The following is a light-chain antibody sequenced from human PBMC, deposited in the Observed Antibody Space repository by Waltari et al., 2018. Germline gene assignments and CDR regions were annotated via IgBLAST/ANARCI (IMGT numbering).Light chain of an antibody. V-gene: IGKV1-39*01. CDR2: GGS. J-gene: IGKJ1*01. Sequence: DIQVSQSPSSLSPSVDDRATITCWASQTINRSLNWYQQKVGTAPKLLIHGGSNLDSGVPSRFSGSGSGTDFTLTISSLQPDDFATYYCQKTYGDPLFGPGTKVEIK. CDR3: QKTYGDPL. CDR1: QTINRS.